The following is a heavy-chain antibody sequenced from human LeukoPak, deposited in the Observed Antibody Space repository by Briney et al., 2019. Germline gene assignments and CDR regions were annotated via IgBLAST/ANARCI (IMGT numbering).Heavy chain of an antibody. CDR2: ISYDGSNK. D-gene: IGHD4-23*01. CDR3: ASLDYGGNRGRFRYYGMDV. CDR1: GFTFSSYA. V-gene: IGHV3-30-3*01. J-gene: IGHJ6*02. Sequence: GGSLRLSCAASGFTFSSYAMHWVRQAPGKGLEWVAVISYDGSNKYYADSVKGRFTISRDNSKNTLYLQMNSLRAEDTAVYYCASLDYGGNRGRFRYYGMDVWGQGTTVTVSS.